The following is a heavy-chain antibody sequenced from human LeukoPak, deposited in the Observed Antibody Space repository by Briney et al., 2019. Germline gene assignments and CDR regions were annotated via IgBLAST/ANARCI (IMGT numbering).Heavy chain of an antibody. Sequence: ASVKVSCKASGYTFTSYGISWVRQAPGQGLEWMGWISAYNGNTNYAQKLQGRVTMTTDTSTSTAYMELRSLRSDDTAVYYCARVRHYYGSGSYFDYWGQGTLVTVPS. CDR1: GYTFTSYG. D-gene: IGHD3-10*01. J-gene: IGHJ4*02. V-gene: IGHV1-18*01. CDR2: ISAYNGNT. CDR3: ARVRHYYGSGSYFDY.